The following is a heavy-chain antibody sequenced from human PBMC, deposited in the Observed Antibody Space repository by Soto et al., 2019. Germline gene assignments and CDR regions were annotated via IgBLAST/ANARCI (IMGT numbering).Heavy chain of an antibody. D-gene: IGHD1-1*01. V-gene: IGHV3-30*18. CDR1: GFIISSYG. Sequence: QVQLVESGGGVVQPGRSLRLSCAASGFIISSYGMHWVRQAPGKGLEWVAVITYDGSNKYYADSVKGRFSISRDNSRNRLYLHMYSLRPEDTAVYYCAKDPKATGTHYWGRGTLVTVSS. J-gene: IGHJ4*02. CDR3: AKDPKATGTHY. CDR2: ITYDGSNK.